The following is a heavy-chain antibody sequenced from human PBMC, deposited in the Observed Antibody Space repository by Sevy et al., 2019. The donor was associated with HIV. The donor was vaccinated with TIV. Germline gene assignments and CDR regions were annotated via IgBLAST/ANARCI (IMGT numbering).Heavy chain of an antibody. CDR3: ARDSTTRPRVLDY. CDR2: IYFTGNT. J-gene: IGHJ4*02. D-gene: IGHD1-1*01. CDR1: GGSISSYF. V-gene: IGHV4-59*01. Sequence: SETLSLTCSVSGGSISSYFWTWVRQSPGKGLEWIGNIYFTGNTDYSTSLKSRVTLSLDTSKRQFSLTLKSVTAADTAIYFCARDSTTRPRVLDYWGQGTLVTVSS.